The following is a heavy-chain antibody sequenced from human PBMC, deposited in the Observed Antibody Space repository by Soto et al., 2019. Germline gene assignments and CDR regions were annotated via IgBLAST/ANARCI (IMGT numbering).Heavy chain of an antibody. V-gene: IGHV1-69*06. CDR2: IIPIFGTA. Sequence: ASVKVSSKASGGTFSSYAISWVRQAPGQGLEWMGGIIPIFGTANYAQKFQGRVTITADKSTSTAYMELSSLRSEDTAVYYCALGAMVYAPAYYYGMDVWGQGTTVTVSS. CDR1: GGTFSSYA. D-gene: IGHD2-8*01. J-gene: IGHJ6*02. CDR3: ALGAMVYAPAYYYGMDV.